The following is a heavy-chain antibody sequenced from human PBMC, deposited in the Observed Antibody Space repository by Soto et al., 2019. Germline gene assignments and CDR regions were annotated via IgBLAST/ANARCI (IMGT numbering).Heavy chain of an antibody. CDR1: GGSISSGGYY. Sequence: QVQLQESGPGLVKPSQTLSLTCTVSGGSISSGGYYWSWIRQHPGKGLEWIGYIYYSGSTYYNPSLKGRVTISVDTSKNQFSLKLSSLTAAETAVYYCARGYYDYVWGSYRYTAPLYFDYWGQGTLVTVSS. J-gene: IGHJ4*02. CDR2: IYYSGST. D-gene: IGHD3-16*02. CDR3: ARGYYDYVWGSYRYTAPLYFDY. V-gene: IGHV4-31*03.